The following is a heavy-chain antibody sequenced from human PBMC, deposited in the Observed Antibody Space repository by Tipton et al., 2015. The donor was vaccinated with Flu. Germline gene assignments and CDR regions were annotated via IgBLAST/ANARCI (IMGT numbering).Heavy chain of an antibody. V-gene: IGHV4-59*11. Sequence: TLSLTCTVSGGSISSHYWSWIRQPPGKGLEWIGYIYYSGSTNYNPSLKSRVTISVDTSKNQFSLKLSSVTAADTAVYYCARVCDPRIRYFDLWGRGTLVTVSS. J-gene: IGHJ2*01. CDR2: IYYSGST. CDR3: ARVCDPRIRYFDL. D-gene: IGHD3-10*01. CDR1: GGSISSHY.